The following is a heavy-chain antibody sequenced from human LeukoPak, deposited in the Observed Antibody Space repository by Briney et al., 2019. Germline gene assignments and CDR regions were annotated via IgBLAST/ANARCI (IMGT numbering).Heavy chain of an antibody. D-gene: IGHD6-13*01. CDR3: AKSLSGYSSSWYCFDC. J-gene: IGHJ4*02. Sequence: GGSLRLSCAASGFTFSSYGMHWVRQAPGKGLEWVAFTRLDGSNKYYADSVKGRFTVSRDNSRNTLYLQMNSLRTEDTAVYYCAKSLSGYSSSWYCFDCWGQGTLVTVSS. CDR1: GFTFSSYG. CDR2: TRLDGSNK. V-gene: IGHV3-30*02.